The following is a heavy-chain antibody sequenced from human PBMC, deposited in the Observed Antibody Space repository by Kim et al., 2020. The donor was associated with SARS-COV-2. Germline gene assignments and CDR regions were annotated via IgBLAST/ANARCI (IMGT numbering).Heavy chain of an antibody. CDR1: GYTFTSYA. CDR2: INTNTGNP. CDR3: ARELRTRGYQPLQH. D-gene: IGHD2-2*01. J-gene: IGHJ1*01. Sequence: ASVKVSCKASGYTFTSYAMNWVRQAPGQGLEWMGWINTNTGNPTYAQGFTGRFVFSLDTSVSTAYLQINSLKAEDTAVYYCARELRTRGYQPLQHWGQGTLVTVSS. V-gene: IGHV7-4-1*02.